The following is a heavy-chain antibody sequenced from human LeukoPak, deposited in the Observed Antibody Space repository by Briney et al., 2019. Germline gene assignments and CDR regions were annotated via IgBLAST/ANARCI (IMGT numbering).Heavy chain of an antibody. CDR1: GGTFSSYA. Sequence: GSSVEVSCKASGGTFSSYAISWVRQAPGQGLEWMGGIIPIFGTANYAQKFQGRVTITADESTSTAYMELSSLRSEDTAVYYCARSIPYGTTWYGRSDYWGQGTLVTVSS. D-gene: IGHD6-13*01. V-gene: IGHV1-69*01. CDR2: IIPIFGTA. J-gene: IGHJ4*02. CDR3: ARSIPYGTTWYGRSDY.